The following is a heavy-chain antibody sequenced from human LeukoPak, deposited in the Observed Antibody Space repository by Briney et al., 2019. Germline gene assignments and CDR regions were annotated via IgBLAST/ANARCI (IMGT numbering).Heavy chain of an antibody. J-gene: IGHJ4*02. CDR2: INPSGGST. D-gene: IGHD6-19*01. Sequence: GASVKVSCKASGYTFTSYYMHWVRQAPGQGLEWMGIINPSGGSTSYAQKFQGRVTMTRDTSTSTVYMELSSLRSEDTAVYYCARDQAVAGTVDYFDYWGQGTLVTASS. V-gene: IGHV1-46*01. CDR1: GYTFTSYY. CDR3: ARDQAVAGTVDYFDY.